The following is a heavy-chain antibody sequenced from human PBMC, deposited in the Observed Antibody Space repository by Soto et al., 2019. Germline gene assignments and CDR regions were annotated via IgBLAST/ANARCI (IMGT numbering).Heavy chain of an antibody. CDR1: AFSFSHYA. J-gene: IGHJ6*02. CDR3: ARAGYCSGGRCYSPYYYYYAMDV. V-gene: IGHV3-30-3*01. Sequence: GGSLRLSCGASAFSFSHYAMHWVRQAPGKGLECVAVISYDGNIKRYADSVKGRFTISRDNSENTLYLQMNSLSPEDTAVYYCARAGYCSGGRCYSPYYYYYAMDVWGQGTTVTVSS. D-gene: IGHD2-15*01. CDR2: ISYDGNIK.